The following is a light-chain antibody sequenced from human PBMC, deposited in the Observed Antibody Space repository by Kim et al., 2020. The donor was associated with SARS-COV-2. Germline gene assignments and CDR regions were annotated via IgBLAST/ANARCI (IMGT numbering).Light chain of an antibody. CDR2: YDR. V-gene: IGLV3-21*04. Sequence: APGKTGRSTCGGTNIGSKSVHWYQQTPGQAPVLVIYYDRGRPSGIPERFSGSNSGNTATLTISRVEAGDEADYYCQVWDSGSGHPVFGGGTQLTVL. J-gene: IGLJ3*02. CDR1: NIGSKS. CDR3: QVWDSGSGHPV.